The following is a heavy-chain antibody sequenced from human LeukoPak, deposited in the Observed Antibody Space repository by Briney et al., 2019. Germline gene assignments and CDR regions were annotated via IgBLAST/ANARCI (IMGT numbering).Heavy chain of an antibody. Sequence: GGSLRLSCTASGFTFSVYWMHWVRQVPGKGLVWISYISGDGTGTTSADPVRGRFTLSRDNAKNTLYLHMSSLRAEDTAVYYCARTTGKYFDYWGHGTLVTVSS. CDR2: ISGDGTGT. J-gene: IGHJ4*01. V-gene: IGHV3-74*01. D-gene: IGHD7-27*01. CDR3: ARTTGKYFDY. CDR1: GFTFSVYW.